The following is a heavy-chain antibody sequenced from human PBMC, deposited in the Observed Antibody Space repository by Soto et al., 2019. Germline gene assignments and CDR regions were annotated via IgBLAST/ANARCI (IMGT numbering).Heavy chain of an antibody. Sequence: ASVKVSCKASGYTFTNYAMHWVRQAPGQRLEWMGWINAGNGNTKYSQKFQGRVTITRDTSASTAYMELTSLRSEDTAVYCCARVQDGSNWGYFFDYWGQGTLVTVSS. V-gene: IGHV1-3*01. J-gene: IGHJ4*02. CDR1: GYTFTNYA. CDR3: ARVQDGSNWGYFFDY. CDR2: INAGNGNT. D-gene: IGHD7-27*01.